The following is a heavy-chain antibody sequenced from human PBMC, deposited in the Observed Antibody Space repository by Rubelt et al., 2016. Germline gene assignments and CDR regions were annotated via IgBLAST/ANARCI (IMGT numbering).Heavy chain of an antibody. CDR2: FYHTGSP. V-gene: IGHV4-59*01. D-gene: IGHD6-19*01. Sequence: LQKPSETLSLTCSVSGASISSYYWSWLRQPPGKGLEWIASFYHTGSPTYNPSLNSRVPRSVDTSKNQFSLKVRTVTAADTAVYYCAREVPVDGTAFDPWGQGTLVTVSS. CDR1: GASISSYY. J-gene: IGHJ5*02. CDR3: AREVPVDGTAFDP.